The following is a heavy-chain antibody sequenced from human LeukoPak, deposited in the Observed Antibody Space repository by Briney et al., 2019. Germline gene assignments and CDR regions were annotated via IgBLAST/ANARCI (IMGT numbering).Heavy chain of an antibody. Sequence: SQTLSLTCAVSGGSISSDGYSWSWIRQPPGKGLEWIGYIYHSGSTYYNPSLKSRVTISVDRSKNQFSLKLSSVTAADTAVYYCARGGYCSGGSCDWFDPWGQGTLVTVSS. D-gene: IGHD2-15*01. V-gene: IGHV4-30-2*01. CDR2: IYHSGST. CDR1: GGSISSDGYS. J-gene: IGHJ5*02. CDR3: ARGGYCSGGSCDWFDP.